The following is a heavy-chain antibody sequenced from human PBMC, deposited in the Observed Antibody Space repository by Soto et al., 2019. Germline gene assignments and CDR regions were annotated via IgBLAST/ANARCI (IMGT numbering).Heavy chain of an antibody. CDR2: ISAYNGNT. CDR3: ARVLAAAADFDY. Sequence: QVQLVQSGAEVKKPGASVKVSCKASSYTFASYGISWVRQAPGQGLEWMGGISAYNGNTNYAQKLQGRVTMTPDTATSTAYMELRSLRSDDTAVYYCARVLAAAADFDYWGQGTLVTVSS. D-gene: IGHD6-13*01. J-gene: IGHJ4*02. V-gene: IGHV1-18*01. CDR1: SYTFASYG.